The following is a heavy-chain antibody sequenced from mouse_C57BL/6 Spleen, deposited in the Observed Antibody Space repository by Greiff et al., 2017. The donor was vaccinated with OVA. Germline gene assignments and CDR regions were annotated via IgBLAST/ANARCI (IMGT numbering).Heavy chain of an antibody. D-gene: IGHD6-1*01. CDR3: AREGASPAMDY. CDR2: IYPGDGDT. CDR1: GYAFSSYW. Sequence: VQLQQSGAELVKPGASVKISCKASGYAFSSYWMNWVKQRPGKGLEWIGQIYPGDGDTNYNGKFKGKATLTADKSSSTAYMQLSSLTSEDSAVYFCAREGASPAMDYWGQGTSVTVSS. V-gene: IGHV1-80*01. J-gene: IGHJ4*01.